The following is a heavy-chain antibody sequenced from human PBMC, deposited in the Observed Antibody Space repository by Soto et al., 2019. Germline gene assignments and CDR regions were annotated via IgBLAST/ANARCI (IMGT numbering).Heavy chain of an antibody. CDR1: GGSFSGYY. CDR2: INHSGST. Sequence: SETLSLTCAVYGGSFSGYYWSWIRQPPGKGLEWIGEINHSGSTNYNPSLKSRVTISVDTSKNQFSLKLSSVTAADTAVYYCARGRSKVGEYGGYWGQGTLVTVSS. D-gene: IGHD2-15*01. J-gene: IGHJ4*02. V-gene: IGHV4-34*01. CDR3: ARGRSKVGEYGGY.